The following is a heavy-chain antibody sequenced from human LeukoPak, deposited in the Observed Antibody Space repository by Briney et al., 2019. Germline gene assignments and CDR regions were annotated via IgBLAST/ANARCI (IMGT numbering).Heavy chain of an antibody. CDR2: IKQDGSEK. Sequence: GGSLRLSCAASGFTFRTYSMNWVRQAPGKGLEWVANIKQDGSEKYYVDSVKGRFTISRDNAKNSLFLQMNDLRAEDTAVYYCARDALDIVVVVAAVYSYYYMDVWGKGTTVTVSS. CDR3: ARDALDIVVVVAAVYSYYYMDV. J-gene: IGHJ6*03. D-gene: IGHD2-15*01. V-gene: IGHV3-7*01. CDR1: GFTFRTYS.